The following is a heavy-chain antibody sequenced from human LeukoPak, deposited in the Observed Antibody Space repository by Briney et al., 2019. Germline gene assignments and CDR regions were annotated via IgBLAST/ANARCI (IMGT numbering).Heavy chain of an antibody. CDR2: INADGSTT. J-gene: IGHJ4*02. V-gene: IGHV3-74*01. D-gene: IGHD6-13*01. CDR1: GFAFRNYW. CDR3: ANWPELRSSSSWFYY. Sequence: GGSLRLSCVASGFAFRNYWMYWVRQGPGKGLVWLSRINADGSTTSYADSVRGRFTISRDNAKNTLYLQMNSLRAEDTAVYYCANWPELRSSSSWFYYWGQGTLVTVSS.